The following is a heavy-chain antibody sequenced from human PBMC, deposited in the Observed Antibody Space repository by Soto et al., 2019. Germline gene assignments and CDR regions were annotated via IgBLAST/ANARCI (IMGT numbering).Heavy chain of an antibody. CDR3: FRTIQPGTTTGFVY. CDR1: GFTFGDHY. V-gene: IGHV3-72*01. D-gene: IGHD1-1*01. Sequence: GGSLRLSCVASGFTFGDHYIDWVRQAQGKGLEWVGRIRNKAHSYGTTYAGSVKDRFSLSRDDSKNSVYLQMNSLKTEVTAVYYCFRTIQPGTTTGFVYWGQGTLVTGSS. J-gene: IGHJ4*02. CDR2: IRNKAHSYGT.